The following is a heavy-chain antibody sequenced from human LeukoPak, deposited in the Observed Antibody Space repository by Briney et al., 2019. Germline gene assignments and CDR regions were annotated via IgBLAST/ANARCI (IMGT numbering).Heavy chain of an antibody. V-gene: IGHV3-33*06. Sequence: GGSLRLSCAASGFPFSSYGMHWVRQAPGKGLEWVALIWYDGSNLYYADSVKGRFTISKDSSKNTLYLHMNSLRAEDTAVYYCAKGDGTDFWSGSLVGDYWGQGTLVTVSS. CDR1: GFPFSSYG. CDR2: IWYDGSNL. D-gene: IGHD3-3*01. J-gene: IGHJ4*02. CDR3: AKGDGTDFWSGSLVGDY.